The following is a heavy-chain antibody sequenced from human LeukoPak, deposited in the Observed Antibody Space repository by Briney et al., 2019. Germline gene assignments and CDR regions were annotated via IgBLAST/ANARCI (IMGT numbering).Heavy chain of an antibody. Sequence: SETLSPTCAVYGGSFSRYYWSWIRQPPGKGVEWIGEINHSGSTNYNPSLKSRVTISVDTSKNQFSLKLSSVTAADTAVYYCARDNDSRDPPHFDYWGQGTLVTVSS. V-gene: IGHV4-34*01. D-gene: IGHD3-16*01. CDR1: GGSFSRYY. CDR3: ARDNDSRDPPHFDY. CDR2: INHSGST. J-gene: IGHJ4*02.